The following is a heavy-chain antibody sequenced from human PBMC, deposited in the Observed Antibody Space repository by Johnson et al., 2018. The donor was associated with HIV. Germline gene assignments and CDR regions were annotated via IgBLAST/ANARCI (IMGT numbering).Heavy chain of an antibody. V-gene: IGHV3-23*04. Sequence: VQLVESGGGVVQPGGSLRLSCGASAFTFSSNDMKWVRQAPGKGLEWVSPISGSDHSTYYADSVRGRFTISRDNSKNTLYLQMNSLRADDTAVYYCAKESETYGGNIGFQHAFDIWGQGTMVTVSS. CDR2: ISGSDHST. CDR1: AFTFSSND. D-gene: IGHD4-23*01. J-gene: IGHJ3*02. CDR3: AKESETYGGNIGFQHAFDI.